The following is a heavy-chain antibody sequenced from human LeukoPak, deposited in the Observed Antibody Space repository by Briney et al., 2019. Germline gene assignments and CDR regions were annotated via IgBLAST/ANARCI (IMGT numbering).Heavy chain of an antibody. CDR1: GGTFSSYA. J-gene: IGHJ4*02. Sequence: GASVKVSCKASGGTFSSYAISWVRQAPGQGLEWMGRIIPILGIANYAQKFQGRVTITTDESTSTAYMELSSLRSEDTAVYYCARSMYYYDSSGYYAFDYWGQETLVTVSS. CDR3: ARSMYYYDSSGYYAFDY. D-gene: IGHD3-22*01. CDR2: IIPILGIA. V-gene: IGHV1-69*04.